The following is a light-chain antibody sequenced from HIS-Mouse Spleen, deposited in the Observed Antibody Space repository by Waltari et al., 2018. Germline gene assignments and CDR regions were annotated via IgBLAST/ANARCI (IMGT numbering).Light chain of an antibody. Sequence: SYELTQPPSVSVSPGQTARITCSGDALPKKYAYWYQQKSGKAPVLVIYEDSKRPSGIPERFSGSSSGTMATLTISRAQVEDEADYYCYSTDSSGNHRVFGGGTKLTVL. J-gene: IGLJ2*01. CDR1: ALPKKY. CDR2: EDS. V-gene: IGLV3-10*01. CDR3: YSTDSSGNHRV.